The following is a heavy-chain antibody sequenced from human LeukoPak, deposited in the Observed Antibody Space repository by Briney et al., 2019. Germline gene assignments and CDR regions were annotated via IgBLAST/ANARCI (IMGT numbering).Heavy chain of an antibody. CDR3: ARVFQNWSGDPFDAFDI. CDR1: GGSISSYY. D-gene: IGHD1-1*01. CDR2: IYYSGST. Sequence: SETLSLTCTVSGGSISSYYWSWIRQPPGKGLEWIGYIYYSGSTNYNPSLKSRVTISVDTSKNQFSLKLTSVTAADTAVYYCARVFQNWSGDPFDAFDIRGLGTMVTVSS. J-gene: IGHJ3*02. V-gene: IGHV4-59*01.